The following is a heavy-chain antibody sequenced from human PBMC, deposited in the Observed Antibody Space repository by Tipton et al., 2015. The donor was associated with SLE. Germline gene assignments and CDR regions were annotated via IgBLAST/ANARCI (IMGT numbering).Heavy chain of an antibody. CDR3: ARPSGITGSSFDP. J-gene: IGHJ5*02. D-gene: IGHD1-20*01. Sequence: QLVQSGPEVKKPGESLRISCKGSGYSFTTYSISWVRQMPGKGLEWMGIIYPGDSDTRYSPSFQGQVIISADNSINTAHLHWSNLKASDTAMYFCARPSGITGSSFDPWGQGTLVTVSS. CDR1: GYSFTTYS. CDR2: IYPGDSDT. V-gene: IGHV5-51*01.